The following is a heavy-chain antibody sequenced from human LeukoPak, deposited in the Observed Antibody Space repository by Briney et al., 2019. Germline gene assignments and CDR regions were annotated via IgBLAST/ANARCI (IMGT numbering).Heavy chain of an antibody. D-gene: IGHD1-26*01. Sequence: GGSLRLSCAASGFTVSDNYMTWVRQAPGKGLEWVSSIYSAGATHYAESVKGRFTISRDNSKNTLYLQMNSLRAEDMAVYYCARIEWERLGRAFDIWGQGTMVTISS. CDR1: GFTVSDNY. J-gene: IGHJ3*02. V-gene: IGHV3-53*01. CDR2: IYSAGAT. CDR3: ARIEWERLGRAFDI.